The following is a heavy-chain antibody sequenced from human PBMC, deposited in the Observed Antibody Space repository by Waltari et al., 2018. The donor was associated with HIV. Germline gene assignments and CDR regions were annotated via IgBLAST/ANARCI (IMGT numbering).Heavy chain of an antibody. CDR2: IKSKTEGWTT. Sequence: EVQLVESGGGLVQPGGYLRLYCAASGVGFSDVWLNWVRQAPGQGLEWVGQIKSKTEGWTTDYAAPVKGRFTISRDDSKNMLFLEMNSLNTDDTASYYCTVGKSSGYYWGQGTLVTVSS. V-gene: IGHV3-15*01. CDR3: TVGKSSGYY. J-gene: IGHJ4*02. CDR1: GVGFSDVW. D-gene: IGHD3-22*01.